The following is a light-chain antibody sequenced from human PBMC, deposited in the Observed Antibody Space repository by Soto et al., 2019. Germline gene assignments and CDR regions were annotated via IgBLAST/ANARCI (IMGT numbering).Light chain of an antibody. J-gene: IGKJ1*01. Sequence: EIVMTQSPATLSVSPGERATLSCRASQSVGSNLAWYQQTPGQAPRLLIYDASNRATGIPARFSGSGSGTDFTLTISSLEPEDFAVYYCQQRSNWPWTFGQGTKVDIK. CDR1: QSVGSN. CDR3: QQRSNWPWT. V-gene: IGKV3-11*01. CDR2: DAS.